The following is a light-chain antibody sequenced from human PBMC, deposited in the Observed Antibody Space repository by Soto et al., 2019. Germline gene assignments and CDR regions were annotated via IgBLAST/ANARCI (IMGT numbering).Light chain of an antibody. J-gene: IGKJ5*01. V-gene: IGKV3-11*01. CDR1: QSVSSY. Sequence: EIVLTQSPAPLSLSPGERATLSCRASQSVSSYLAWYQQKPGQAPRLLIYDASNRATGIPVRFSGSGSGTDFTLTISSLEPEDFALYYCQQRNNWPITFGQGTRLEIK. CDR3: QQRNNWPIT. CDR2: DAS.